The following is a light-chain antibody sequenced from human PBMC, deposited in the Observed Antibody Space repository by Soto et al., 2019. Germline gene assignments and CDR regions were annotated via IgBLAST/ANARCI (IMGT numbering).Light chain of an antibody. CDR2: GAS. CDR3: QQYDNSLYT. CDR1: QSFSNIY. Sequence: EIVLTQSPGTLSLSPGERATLSCRASQSFSNIYLAWYQQKPGQAPRLLIYGASSRATGIPDRFSGSGSGTDFTLTISRLEPEEFAVYYCQQYDNSLYTFGQGTKLEIK. V-gene: IGKV3-20*01. J-gene: IGKJ2*01.